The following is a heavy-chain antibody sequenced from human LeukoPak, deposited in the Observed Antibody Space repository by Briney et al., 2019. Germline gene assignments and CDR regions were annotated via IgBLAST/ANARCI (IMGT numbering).Heavy chain of an antibody. CDR1: GGSISSYY. Sequence: SETLSLTCTVSGGSISSYYWSWIRQPPGKGLEWIGYIYYSGSTNYNPSLKSRVTISVDTSRNQFSLKLSSVTAADTAAYYCARRLGCGGDCFNDAFDIWGQGTMVTVSS. J-gene: IGHJ3*02. V-gene: IGHV4-59*01. CDR2: IYYSGST. D-gene: IGHD2-21*02. CDR3: ARRLGCGGDCFNDAFDI.